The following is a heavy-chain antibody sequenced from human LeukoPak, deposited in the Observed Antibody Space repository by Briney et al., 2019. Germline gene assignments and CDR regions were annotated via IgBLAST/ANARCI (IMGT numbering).Heavy chain of an antibody. Sequence: ASVKVSCKASGCTFTSYDINWVRQATGQGLEWMGWMNPNSGNTGYAQKFQGRVTMTRNTSISTAYMELSSLRSEDTAVYYCATDSSGYDAFDIWGQGTMVTVSS. CDR3: ATDSSGYDAFDI. CDR2: MNPNSGNT. J-gene: IGHJ3*02. V-gene: IGHV1-8*01. D-gene: IGHD3-22*01. CDR1: GCTFTSYD.